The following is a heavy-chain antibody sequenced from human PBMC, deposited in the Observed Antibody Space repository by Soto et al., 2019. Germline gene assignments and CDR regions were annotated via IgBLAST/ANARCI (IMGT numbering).Heavy chain of an antibody. J-gene: IGHJ6*03. CDR3: ARGPKQGGYCAGAYYYMDV. Sequence: GASVKVSCKASGYTFTGYYMHWVRQAPGQGLEWMGWINPNSGGTNYAQKFQGWVTMTRDTSISTAYLELSRLRSDDTAVYYCARGPKQGGYCAGAYYYMDVWGKGTTVTVSS. D-gene: IGHD2-21*01. CDR2: INPNSGGT. V-gene: IGHV1-2*04. CDR1: GYTFTGYY.